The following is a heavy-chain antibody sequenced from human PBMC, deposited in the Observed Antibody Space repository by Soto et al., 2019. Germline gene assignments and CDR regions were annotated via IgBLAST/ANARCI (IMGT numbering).Heavy chain of an antibody. Sequence: EVQLVESGGGLVQPGGSLRLSCGASGFSFSDYRMHWVRQAPGKGLVWVARINGDGSMTGYADPVKGRFTVSRDNADNTLFLQMSSLRAEDTAVYYCAREGYSNYDFYYLYMNAWGKGTTVTVSS. CDR1: GFSFSDYR. D-gene: IGHD4-4*01. CDR3: AREGYSNYDFYYLYMNA. V-gene: IGHV3-74*01. J-gene: IGHJ6*03. CDR2: INGDGSMT.